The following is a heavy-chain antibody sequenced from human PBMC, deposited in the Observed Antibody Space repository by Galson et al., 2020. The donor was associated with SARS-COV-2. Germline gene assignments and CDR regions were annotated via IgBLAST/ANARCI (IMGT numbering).Heavy chain of an antibody. D-gene: IGHD1-26*01. Sequence: PGGSLRLSCAASGFTVNNYGMHWVRQAPGKGLEWVAVISGGGTNKYYADSVKGRFTISRDNSRNTLYLQMNSLRAEDTAVYYCAKAVSGWDLLYPFDIWGQGTMVTVSS. CDR3: AKAVSGWDLLYPFDI. J-gene: IGHJ3*02. CDR2: ISGGGTNK. CDR1: GFTVNNYG. V-gene: IGHV3-30*18.